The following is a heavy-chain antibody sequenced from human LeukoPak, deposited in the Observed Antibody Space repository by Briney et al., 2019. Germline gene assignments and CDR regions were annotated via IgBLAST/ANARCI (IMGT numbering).Heavy chain of an antibody. CDR1: GFTFSSYA. CDR3: AKGDQIVVVITLDY. CDR2: ISGSGGST. J-gene: IGHJ4*02. D-gene: IGHD3-22*01. V-gene: IGHV3-23*01. Sequence: GGSLRLSCAASGFTFSSYAISWVRQAPGKGLEWVSAISGSGGSTYYADSVKGRFTISRDNSKNTLYLQMNSLRAEDTAVYYCAKGDQIVVVITLDYWGQGTLVTVSS.